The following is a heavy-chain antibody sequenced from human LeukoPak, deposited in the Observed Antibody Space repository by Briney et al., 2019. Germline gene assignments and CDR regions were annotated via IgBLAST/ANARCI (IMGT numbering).Heavy chain of an antibody. J-gene: IGHJ4*02. V-gene: IGHV3-23*01. CDR1: GFTFSSYA. CDR3: AKGIVGATRKINFFDY. D-gene: IGHD1-26*01. Sequence: GGSLRLSCAASGFTFSSYAMSWVRQAPGKGLEWVSAISGSGGSTYYADSVKGRFTISRDNSKNTLYLQMKSLRAEDTAVYYCAKGIVGATRKINFFDYWGQGTLVTVSS. CDR2: ISGSGGST.